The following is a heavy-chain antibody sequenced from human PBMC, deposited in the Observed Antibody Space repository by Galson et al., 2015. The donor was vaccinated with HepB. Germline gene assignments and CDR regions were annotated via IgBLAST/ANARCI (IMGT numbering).Heavy chain of an antibody. CDR1: GFSFSDHY. J-gene: IGHJ4*02. V-gene: IGHV3-72*01. CDR2: TRNKANRYTT. D-gene: IGHD2-15*01. CDR3: VRVAANFYLDS. Sequence: LRLSCAASGFSFSDHYMDWVRQTPGRGLEWVGRTRNKANRYTTEYAASVKGRFSFSRDETRNSLYLQMTSLKAEDTAIYYCVRVAANFYLDSWGQGTLVTVSS.